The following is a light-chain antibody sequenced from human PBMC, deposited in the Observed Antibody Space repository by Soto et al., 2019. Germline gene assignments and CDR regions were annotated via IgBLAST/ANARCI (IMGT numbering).Light chain of an antibody. Sequence: EVMLKQSPGTLSLSPGETATLSCRASLSVNTRLDWYQHRPGQAPRLLIYLTSNRAAGIPARFSGSGSGTDFTLTISDVQPEDFAIYYCHQRQSWPRTFGQGTKVDIK. CDR2: LTS. CDR1: LSVNTR. CDR3: HQRQSWPRT. V-gene: IGKV3-11*01. J-gene: IGKJ1*01.